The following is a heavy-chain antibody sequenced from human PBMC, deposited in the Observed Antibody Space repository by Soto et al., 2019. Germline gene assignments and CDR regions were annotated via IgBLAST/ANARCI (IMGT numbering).Heavy chain of an antibody. Sequence: GESLKISCQGSGYSFTNYWIGWVRQMPGKGLEWMGIIYPGDSHAIYSPSFQGQVTMSADKSISTAYLQWSSLKASDTAMYYCARPYRGGPNDPFDVWGQGTMVTVSS. CDR3: ARPYRGGPNDPFDV. D-gene: IGHD1-26*01. CDR2: IYPGDSHA. J-gene: IGHJ3*01. CDR1: GYSFTNYW. V-gene: IGHV5-51*01.